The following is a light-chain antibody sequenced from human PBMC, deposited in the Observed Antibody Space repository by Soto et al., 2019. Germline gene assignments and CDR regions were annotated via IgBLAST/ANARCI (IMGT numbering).Light chain of an antibody. Sequence: EIVLTQSPATLSLSPGERATLSCTASQSVSSYLAWFQHKPGQAPRLLIYDASIRATGIPARFSGSGSGTDYTLTIDTLEPDDSAVYYCQQRSNWLPDSFGQGNKLQIK. CDR3: QQRSNWLPDS. CDR2: DAS. CDR1: QSVSSY. J-gene: IGKJ2*01. V-gene: IGKV3-11*01.